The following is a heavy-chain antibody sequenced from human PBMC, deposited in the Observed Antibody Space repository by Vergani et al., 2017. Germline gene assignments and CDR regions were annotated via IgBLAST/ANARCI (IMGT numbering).Heavy chain of an antibody. CDR2: IHSSGST. D-gene: IGHD1-26*01. V-gene: IGHV4-59*01. Sequence: QVQLQESGPGLVKPSETLSLTRTVSGGSISRYYWSWIRQPPGKGLEWVGYIHSSGSTNYNPSLKSRGTISIYTSKNQFSLKLSSVTAADTAVYYCARGWVGDAFDIWGQGTMGTVTS. CDR1: GGSISRYY. J-gene: IGHJ3*02. CDR3: ARGWVGDAFDI.